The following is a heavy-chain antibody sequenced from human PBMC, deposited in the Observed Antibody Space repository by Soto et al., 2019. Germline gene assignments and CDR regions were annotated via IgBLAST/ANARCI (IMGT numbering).Heavy chain of an antibody. D-gene: IGHD4-4*01. CDR1: GYTLTGYW. CDR2: IDPSDSRT. CDR3: ARVGHDYSNSGMDV. V-gene: IGHV5-10-1*01. Sequence: GESLKISCRCRGYTLTGYWINWVRQKPGKGLEWMGKIDPSDSRTTYSPSFQGHVTISVDKSISTAYLQWSSLKASDTAMYYCARVGHDYSNSGMDVWGQGTTVTVS. J-gene: IGHJ6*02.